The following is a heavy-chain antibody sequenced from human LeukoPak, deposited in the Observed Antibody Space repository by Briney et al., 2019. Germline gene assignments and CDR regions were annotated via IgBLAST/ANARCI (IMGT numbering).Heavy chain of an antibody. J-gene: IGHJ5*02. CDR1: GGTFSSYA. V-gene: IGHV1-69*13. D-gene: IGHD3-16*01. CDR2: IIPTFGTA. Sequence: SVKVSCKASGGTFSSYAISWVRQAPGQGLEWMGGIIPTFGTANYAQKFQGRVTITADESTSTAYMELSSLRSEDTAVYYCARGAGGDLGYLSWFDPWGQGTLVTVSS. CDR3: ARGAGGDLGYLSWFDP.